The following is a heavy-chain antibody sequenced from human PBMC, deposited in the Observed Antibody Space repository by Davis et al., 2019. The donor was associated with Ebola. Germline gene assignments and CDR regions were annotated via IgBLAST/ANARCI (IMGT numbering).Heavy chain of an antibody. CDR3: AGKSGYSIGHFDY. J-gene: IGHJ4*02. CDR2: ISSSSSTI. CDR1: GFTFSVYY. V-gene: IGHV3-48*02. D-gene: IGHD3-22*01. Sequence: GGSLRLSCAASGFTFSVYYMSWVRQAPGKGLEWVSYISSSSSTIYYADSVKGRFTISRDNAKNSLYLQMNSLRDEDTAVYYCAGKSGYSIGHFDYWGQGTLVTVSS.